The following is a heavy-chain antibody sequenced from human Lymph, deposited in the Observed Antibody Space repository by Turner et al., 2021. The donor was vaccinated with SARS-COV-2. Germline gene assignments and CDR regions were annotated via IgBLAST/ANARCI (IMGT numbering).Heavy chain of an antibody. V-gene: IGHV3-66*01. CDR1: GLTVSSNY. CDR3: ARDFREGAFDI. D-gene: IGHD3-10*01. J-gene: IGHJ3*02. CDR2: IYSGGST. Sequence: EVQLVESGGGLVQPGGSLRLSCAASGLTVSSNYKSWVRQAPGKGLELVSVIYSGGSTFYADSVKGRFTISRDNSKNTLYLQMNSLRAEDTAVYYCARDFREGAFDIWGQGTMVTISS.